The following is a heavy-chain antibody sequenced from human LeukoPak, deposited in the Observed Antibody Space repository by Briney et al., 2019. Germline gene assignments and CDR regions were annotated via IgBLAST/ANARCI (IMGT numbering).Heavy chain of an antibody. CDR2: ISWNSGSI. J-gene: IGHJ4*02. CDR1: GFTFDDYA. Sequence: GGSPRLSCAASGFTFDDYAMHWVRHAPGKGLEWVSGISWNSGSIGYADSVKGRFTISRDNAKNSLYLQMNSLRAENTALYYCAKDGYNGWFDYWGQGTLVTVSS. V-gene: IGHV3-9*01. D-gene: IGHD5-24*01. CDR3: AKDGYNGWFDY.